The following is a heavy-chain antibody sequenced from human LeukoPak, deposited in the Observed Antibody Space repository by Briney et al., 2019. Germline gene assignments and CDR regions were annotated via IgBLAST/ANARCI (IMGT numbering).Heavy chain of an antibody. Sequence: GGSLRLSCAASGFTFRNYGMHWVRQTPGKGREWVAVIWHDESNKNYADSVKGRFNISRDNSKNTLYLQMNSLRAEDTAVYYCARDYSTTWSYGVDVWGQGTTVTVSS. D-gene: IGHD2-2*01. CDR3: ARDYSTTWSYGVDV. J-gene: IGHJ6*02. CDR1: GFTFRNYG. CDR2: IWHDESNK. V-gene: IGHV3-33*01.